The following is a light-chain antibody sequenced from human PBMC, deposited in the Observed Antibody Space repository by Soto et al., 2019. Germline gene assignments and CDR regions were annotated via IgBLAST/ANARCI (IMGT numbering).Light chain of an antibody. J-gene: IGKJ4*01. CDR3: QQYNNWPLT. Sequence: EIVMTQSPSTLSVSPWERSTLSFIASQSVSSNLAWYQQKPGQAPRLLIYDASTRATGIPARFSGSGSGTEFTLTISTLQSEDFAVYYCQQYNNWPLTFGGGTKVDIK. CDR2: DAS. CDR1: QSVSSN. V-gene: IGKV3-15*01.